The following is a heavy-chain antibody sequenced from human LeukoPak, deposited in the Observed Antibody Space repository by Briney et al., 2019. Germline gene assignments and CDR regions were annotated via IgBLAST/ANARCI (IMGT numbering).Heavy chain of an antibody. D-gene: IGHD6-13*01. J-gene: IGHJ2*01. Sequence: SETLSLTCTVSGGSLSSYYWSWIRQPPGKGLEWIGYIHYSGSTNHNPSLKSRVTISLDTPKNQFSLKLSSVTAADTAVYYCARIAAAGGTPLWCFDLWGRGTLVTVSS. CDR3: ARIAAAGGTPLWCFDL. V-gene: IGHV4-59*01. CDR2: IHYSGST. CDR1: GGSLSSYY.